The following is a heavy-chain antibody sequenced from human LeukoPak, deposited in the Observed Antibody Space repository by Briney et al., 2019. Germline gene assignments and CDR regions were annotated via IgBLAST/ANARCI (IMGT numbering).Heavy chain of an antibody. V-gene: IGHV4-59*01. CDR3: ARNEEGAILS. J-gene: IGHJ5*02. D-gene: IGHD1-26*01. CDR2: IYYSGST. Sequence: SETLSLTCTVSGGSISSYYWSWIRQPPGKGLEWIGYIYYSGSTNYNPSLKSRVTISVDTSKNQFSLKLSSVTAADTAEYYCARNEEGAILSWGQGTLVTVSS. CDR1: GGSISSYY.